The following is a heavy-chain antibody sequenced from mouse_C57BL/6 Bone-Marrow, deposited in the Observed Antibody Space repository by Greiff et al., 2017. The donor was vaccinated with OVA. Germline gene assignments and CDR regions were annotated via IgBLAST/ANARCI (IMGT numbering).Heavy chain of an antibody. CDR3: ARRSSNYDWDFDV. J-gene: IGHJ1*03. Sequence: QVQLQQSGAELVRPGTSVKMSCKASGYTFTNYWIGWAKQRPGHGLEWIGDIYPGGGYTNYNEKFKGKATLTADKSSSTAYMQFSSLTSEDAAIYYCARRSSNYDWDFDVWGTGTTVTVSS. V-gene: IGHV1-63*01. CDR1: GYTFTNYW. D-gene: IGHD2-5*01. CDR2: IYPGGGYT.